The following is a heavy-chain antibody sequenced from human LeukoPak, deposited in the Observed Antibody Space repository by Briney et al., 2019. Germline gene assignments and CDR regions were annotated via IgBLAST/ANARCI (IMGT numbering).Heavy chain of an antibody. Sequence: ASETLSLTCTVSGGSISSYYWSWIRQPPGKGLDWIGYIYHSGSTNYNPSLKSRFTISVDPSKNQFSLKLSSVTAADTAVYYCARARRDSVGELNYFDYGGEGTLLTVSS. D-gene: IGHD1-7*01. CDR2: IYHSGST. J-gene: IGHJ4*02. CDR1: GGSISSYY. CDR3: ARARRDSVGELNYFDY. V-gene: IGHV4-59*12.